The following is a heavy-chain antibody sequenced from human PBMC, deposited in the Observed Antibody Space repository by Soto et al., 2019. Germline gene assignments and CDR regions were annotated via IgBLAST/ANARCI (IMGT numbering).Heavy chain of an antibody. D-gene: IGHD1-26*01. Sequence: QVQLQQWGAGLLKPSETLSLTCAVYGGSFSGYYWSWIRQPPGKGLEWIGEINHSGSTNYNPSLKSRVTISVDTSKNQFSLKLSSVTAADTAVYYCARGPLKSFPSPKTYYYYYMDVWGKGTTVTVSS. J-gene: IGHJ6*03. V-gene: IGHV4-34*01. CDR3: ARGPLKSFPSPKTYYYYYMDV. CDR1: GGSFSGYY. CDR2: INHSGST.